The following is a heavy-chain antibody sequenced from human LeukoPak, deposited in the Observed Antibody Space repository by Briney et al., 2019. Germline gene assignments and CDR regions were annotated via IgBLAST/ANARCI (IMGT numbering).Heavy chain of an antibody. J-gene: IGHJ4*02. CDR1: GYTFTSYD. Sequence: ASVKVSCKASGYTFTSYDINWVRQATGQGPEWMGWMNPTSGNTGYAQKFQGRVTMTRDTSTSTVYMELSSLRSEDTAVYYCARDSESITMVRGVIITGGFDYWGQGTLVTVSS. CDR2: MNPTSGNT. V-gene: IGHV1-8*01. D-gene: IGHD3-10*01. CDR3: ARDSESITMVRGVIITGGFDY.